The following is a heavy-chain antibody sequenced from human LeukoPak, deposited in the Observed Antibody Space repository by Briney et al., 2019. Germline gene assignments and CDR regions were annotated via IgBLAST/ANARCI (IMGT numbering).Heavy chain of an antibody. Sequence: SVKVSCKASGGTFSSYATSWVRQAPGQGLEWMEGIIPIFGTANYAQKFQGRVTITTDESTSTAYMELSSLRSEDTAVYYCASKSSGSYYGFVDYWGQGTLVTVSS. CDR2: IIPIFGTA. D-gene: IGHD1-26*01. V-gene: IGHV1-69*05. J-gene: IGHJ4*02. CDR1: GGTFSSYA. CDR3: ASKSSGSYYGFVDY.